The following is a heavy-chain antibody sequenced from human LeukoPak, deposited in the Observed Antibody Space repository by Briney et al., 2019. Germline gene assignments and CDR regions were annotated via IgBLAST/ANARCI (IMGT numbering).Heavy chain of an antibody. J-gene: IGHJ3*02. Sequence: GRSLRLSCAASGFTFDDYAMHWVRQAPGKGLEWVSGISWNSGSIGYADSVKGRFTISRDNAKNSLYLQMNSLRAEDMALYYCAKDITAMVTAGAFDIWGQGTMVTVSS. CDR1: GFTFDDYA. CDR2: ISWNSGSI. CDR3: AKDITAMVTAGAFDI. V-gene: IGHV3-9*03. D-gene: IGHD5-18*01.